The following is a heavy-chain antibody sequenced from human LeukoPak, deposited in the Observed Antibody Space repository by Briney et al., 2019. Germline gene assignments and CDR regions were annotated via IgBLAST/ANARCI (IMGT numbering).Heavy chain of an antibody. V-gene: IGHV3-23*01. CDR2: ISGSGGST. CDR1: GFTFSSYA. D-gene: IGHD1-26*01. CDR3: AKNSGSPVYFDY. Sequence: TGGSLRLSCAASGFTFSSYAMSWVRQAPGKGLEWVSAISGSGGSTYYADSVKGRFTISRDNSKNTLYLQMNSLRAEDTAVYYCAKNSGSPVYFDYWGQGTLVTVSS. J-gene: IGHJ4*02.